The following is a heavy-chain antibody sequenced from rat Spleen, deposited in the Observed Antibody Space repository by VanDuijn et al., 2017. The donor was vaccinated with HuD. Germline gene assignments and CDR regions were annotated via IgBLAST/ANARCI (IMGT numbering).Heavy chain of an antibody. Sequence: EVQLVESDGGLVQPGSPLKLSCAASGFSFSSNWLNWIRQAPGKGLEWVASITKSGGSTYYPDSVKGRFTISRDNEKSTLYLQMNSLRSEDTATYYCASRDNNYAYWGQGVMVTVSS. CDR2: ITKSGGST. D-gene: IGHD1-10*01. J-gene: IGHJ2*01. CDR3: ASRDNNYAY. CDR1: GFSFSSNW. V-gene: IGHV5-31*01.